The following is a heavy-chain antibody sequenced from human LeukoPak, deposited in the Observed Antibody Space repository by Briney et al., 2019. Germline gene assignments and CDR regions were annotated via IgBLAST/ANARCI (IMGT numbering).Heavy chain of an antibody. Sequence: SVKVSCKASGGTFSSYAISWVRQAPGQGLEWMGGIIPIFGTANYAQKFQGRVTITADESTSTAYMELGSLRSEDTAAYYCARVYGRPYSGSQQWGQGTLVTVSS. CDR3: ARVYGRPYSGSQQ. D-gene: IGHD1-26*01. CDR1: GGTFSSYA. V-gene: IGHV1-69*13. CDR2: IIPIFGTA. J-gene: IGHJ4*02.